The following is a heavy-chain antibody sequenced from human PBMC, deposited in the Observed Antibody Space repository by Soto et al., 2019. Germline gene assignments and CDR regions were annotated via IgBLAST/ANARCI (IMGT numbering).Heavy chain of an antibody. CDR1: GFTFSSYA. CDR3: GVQYDC. CDR2: ISGRTGST. V-gene: IGHV3-23*01. J-gene: IGHJ4*02. D-gene: IGHD1-1*01. Sequence: EVRVLESGGGLVQPGGSLRLSCAASGFTFSSYAMSCVRQAPGKGLEWVSAISGRTGSTSYADSVKGRFTISRANTRNTLYLQMKSLRAEDTDVYYCGVQYDCWGQGTLVTVSS.